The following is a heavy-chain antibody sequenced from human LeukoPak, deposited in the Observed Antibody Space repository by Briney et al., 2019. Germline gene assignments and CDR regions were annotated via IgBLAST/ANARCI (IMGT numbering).Heavy chain of an antibody. Sequence: GGSLRLSCAASGFTFSSYGMHWVRQAPGKGLEWVAILSSDGSKKHYADSVKGRFSISRDNSKNTLYLQMNSLRDEDTAVYYCAKAVDTMGHHFDYWGQGTLVTVSS. CDR3: AKAVDTMGHHFDY. V-gene: IGHV3-30*18. CDR1: GFTFSSYG. CDR2: LSSDGSKK. D-gene: IGHD3-10*01. J-gene: IGHJ4*02.